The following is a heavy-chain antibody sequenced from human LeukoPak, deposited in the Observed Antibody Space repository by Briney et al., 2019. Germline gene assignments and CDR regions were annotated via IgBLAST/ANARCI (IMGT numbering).Heavy chain of an antibody. CDR3: ARDVTYHGGDWFDP. J-gene: IGHJ5*02. CDR1: EFTFSSYS. V-gene: IGHV3-48*04. D-gene: IGHD4-23*01. Sequence: PGGSLRLPCAASEFTFSSYSMSWVRQAPGKGLEWVSYISSTATSIYYADSVKGRFTVSRDNAKNSLYLQMNSLRAEDTAVYYCARDVTYHGGDWFDPWGQGTLVTVSS. CDR2: ISSTATSI.